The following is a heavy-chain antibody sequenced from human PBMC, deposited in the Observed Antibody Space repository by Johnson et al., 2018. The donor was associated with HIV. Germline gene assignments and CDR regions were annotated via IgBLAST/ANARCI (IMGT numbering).Heavy chain of an antibody. V-gene: IGHV3-30*19. J-gene: IGHJ3*02. CDR3: AKPLPLNYYDSREDAFDI. CDR1: GFTFSSYG. Sequence: QVHLVESGGGLVQPGASLRLSCAASGFTFSSYGMHWVRPAPGKGLECVAVISYHGSYQYYADSVNCRFTISRDNSKNTLYLQMNSLRAEDTAVYYCAKPLPLNYYDSREDAFDIWGQGTMVTVSS. CDR2: ISYHGSYQ. D-gene: IGHD3-22*01.